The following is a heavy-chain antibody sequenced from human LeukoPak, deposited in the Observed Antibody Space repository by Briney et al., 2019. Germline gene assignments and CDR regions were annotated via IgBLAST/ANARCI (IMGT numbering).Heavy chain of an antibody. CDR1: GYTFTSYY. CDR3: ARGAAAGHFDY. J-gene: IGHJ4*02. CDR2: INAGNGNT. Sequence: GASVKVSCKASGYTFTSYYMHWVRQAPGQRLEWMGWINAGNGNTKYSQEFQGRVTITRDTSASTAYMELSSLRSEDTAEYYCARGAAAGHFDYWGQGTLVTVSS. D-gene: IGHD6-13*01. V-gene: IGHV1-3*01.